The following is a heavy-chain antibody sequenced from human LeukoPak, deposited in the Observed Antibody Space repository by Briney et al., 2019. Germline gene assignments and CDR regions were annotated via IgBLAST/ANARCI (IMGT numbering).Heavy chain of an antibody. Sequence: PGGSLRLSCAASGFTFSSYSMSWVRQAPGKGLEWVSSISSSSSHTYYADSVQGRFTIARDNAKNSLYLQMNSLRAEDTAVYYCARDSIAARRMDYWGQGTLVTVSS. CDR1: GFTFSSYS. J-gene: IGHJ4*02. D-gene: IGHD6-6*01. CDR3: ARDSIAARRMDY. CDR2: ISSSSSHT. V-gene: IGHV3-21*01.